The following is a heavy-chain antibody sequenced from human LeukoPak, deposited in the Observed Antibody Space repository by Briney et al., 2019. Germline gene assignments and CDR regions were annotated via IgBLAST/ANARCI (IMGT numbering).Heavy chain of an antibody. J-gene: IGHJ4*02. V-gene: IGHV4-38-2*02. CDR3: ARQWGYYGPLGY. D-gene: IGHD3-22*01. CDR2: IYYSWDT. Sequence: SETLSLTCTVSGYSISSGYYWGWIRQPPGKGLEWIGSIYYSWDTYYNPSLKSRVTISVDTSKNQFSLKLSSVTAADTAVYYCARQWGYYGPLGYWGQGTLVTVSS. CDR1: GYSISSGYY.